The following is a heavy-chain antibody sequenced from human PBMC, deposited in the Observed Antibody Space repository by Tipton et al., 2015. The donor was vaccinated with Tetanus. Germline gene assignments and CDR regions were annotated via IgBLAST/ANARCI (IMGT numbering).Heavy chain of an antibody. Sequence: LRLSCSVSGVSIRNGGHSWNWIRQPAGKGLEWIGYTYHTGGTYYNPPLKSRVTISVDRSSDQFSLRLASVTAADTAIYYCVRAPYNSPGKYYFDYWGQGTLVTVPS. CDR3: VRAPYNSPGKYYFDY. J-gene: IGHJ4*02. D-gene: IGHD1-1*01. V-gene: IGHV4-30-2*01. CDR1: GVSIRNGGHS. CDR2: TYHTGGT.